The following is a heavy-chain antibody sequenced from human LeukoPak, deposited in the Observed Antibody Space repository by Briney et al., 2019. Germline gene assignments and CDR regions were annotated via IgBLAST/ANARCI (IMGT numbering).Heavy chain of an antibody. CDR1: TFTFSNAW. D-gene: IGHD2-15*01. V-gene: IGHV3-15*01. CDR2: IKSKSDVGTT. CDR3: TTAPRGYCSGGSCSYAFDI. J-gene: IGHJ3*02. Sequence: PGRSLRLSCAASTFTFSNAWMSWVRQAPGKGLEWVGRIKSKSDVGTTDYAAPVKGRFTISRDDSKNTLYLQMNSLKTEDTAVYYCTTAPRGYCSGGSCSYAFDIWGQGTMVTVSS.